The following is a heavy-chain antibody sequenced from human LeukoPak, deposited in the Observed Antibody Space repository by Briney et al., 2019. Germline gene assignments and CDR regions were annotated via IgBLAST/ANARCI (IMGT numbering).Heavy chain of an antibody. CDR2: IYHSGST. V-gene: IGHV4-30-2*01. J-gene: IGHJ4*02. CDR3: ARGADSSGYYLDY. D-gene: IGHD3-22*01. CDR1: GGSISSGGYS. Sequence: PSQTLSLTCAVSGGSISSGGYSWSWIRQPPGKGLEWIGYIYHSGSTYYNPSLKGRVTISVDRSKNQFSLKLSSVTAADAAVYYCARGADSSGYYLDYWGQGTLVTVSS.